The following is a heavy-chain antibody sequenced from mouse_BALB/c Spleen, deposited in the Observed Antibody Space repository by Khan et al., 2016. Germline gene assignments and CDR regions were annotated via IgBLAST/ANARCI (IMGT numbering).Heavy chain of an antibody. D-gene: IGHD3-2*01. V-gene: IGHV1S126*01. CDR3: SIDSSGYWFAY. CDR2: IDPSDSET. Sequence: VQLQESGPQLVRPGASVKISCKASGYSFTSYWIHWVKQRPGQGLEWIGLIDPSDSETRLNQKFKDKATLTVDKSSSTAYMQLSSPTSEDSAVYSCSIDSSGYWFAYWGQGTLVTVSA. J-gene: IGHJ3*01. CDR1: GYSFTSYW.